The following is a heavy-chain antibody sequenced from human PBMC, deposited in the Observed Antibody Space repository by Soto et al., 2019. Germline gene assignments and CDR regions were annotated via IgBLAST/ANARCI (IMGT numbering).Heavy chain of an antibody. J-gene: IGHJ4*02. CDR1: GYSFTSYW. CDR3: ATHLYYDILTGYYPTHYYFDY. CDR2: IDPSDSYT. Sequence: GESLKISCKGSGYSFTSYWISWVRQMPGKGLEWMGRIDPSDSYTNYSPSFQGHVTISADKSISTAYLQWSSLKASDTAMYYCATHLYYDILTGYYPTHYYFDYWGQGTLVTVSS. D-gene: IGHD3-9*01. V-gene: IGHV5-10-1*01.